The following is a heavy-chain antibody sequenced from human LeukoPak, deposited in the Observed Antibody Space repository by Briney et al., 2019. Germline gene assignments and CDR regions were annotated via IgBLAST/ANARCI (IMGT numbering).Heavy chain of an antibody. J-gene: IGHJ4*02. CDR1: GFTFSSYA. Sequence: GGSLRLSCAASGFTFSSYAMHWVRQAPGKGLEWVAVISYDGSNKYYADSVKGRFTISRDNSKNTLYLQMNSLRAEDTAVYYCARDETPSRYYDSSGYYYWGQGTLVTVSS. CDR3: ARDETPSRYYDSSGYYY. CDR2: ISYDGSNK. D-gene: IGHD3-22*01. V-gene: IGHV3-30*04.